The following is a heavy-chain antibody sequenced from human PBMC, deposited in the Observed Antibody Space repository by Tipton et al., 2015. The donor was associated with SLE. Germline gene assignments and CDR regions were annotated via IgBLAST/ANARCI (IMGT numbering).Heavy chain of an antibody. J-gene: IGHJ4*01. D-gene: IGHD1-26*01. Sequence: TLSLTCDVSDMSLSGFYWMWCRQSPVKGREWYGEINHSGVTKYNPSLTSRATISMDTSKNHFSLRLISVTAADTAVYFCARAWDLGPSDHWGHGTLVTVS. CDR3: ARAWDLGPSDH. CDR2: INHSGVT. CDR1: DMSLSGFY. V-gene: IGHV4-34*01.